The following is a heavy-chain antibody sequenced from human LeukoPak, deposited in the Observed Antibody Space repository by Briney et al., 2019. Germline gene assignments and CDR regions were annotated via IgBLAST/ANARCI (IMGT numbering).Heavy chain of an antibody. J-gene: IGHJ4*02. V-gene: IGHV3-23*01. D-gene: IGHD2-15*01. Sequence: GGSLRLSCAASGFTFSSYGMSWVRQAPGKGLEWVSAVSGSGGSTYYADPVKGRFTISRDNSKNTLYLQMNSLRAEDTAVYYCAKPSLEGIFDYWGQGTLVTVSS. CDR2: VSGSGGST. CDR3: AKPSLEGIFDY. CDR1: GFTFSSYG.